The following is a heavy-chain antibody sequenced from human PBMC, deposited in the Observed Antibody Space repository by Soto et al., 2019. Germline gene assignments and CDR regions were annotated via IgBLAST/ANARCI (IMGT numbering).Heavy chain of an antibody. V-gene: IGHV4-59*01. J-gene: IGHJ4*02. Sequence: SETLSLTCTVSGDSISSFYWTWIRQPPGKGLEWVGYIFSSGSTNYNPSLKSRVTISVDTSENQFSLKLTSVTAADTAVYYCARVGYCSSTPCWPIGYFEYWGQGTLVTSPQ. CDR2: IFSSGST. D-gene: IGHD2-2*01. CDR1: GDSISSFY. CDR3: ARVGYCSSTPCWPIGYFEY.